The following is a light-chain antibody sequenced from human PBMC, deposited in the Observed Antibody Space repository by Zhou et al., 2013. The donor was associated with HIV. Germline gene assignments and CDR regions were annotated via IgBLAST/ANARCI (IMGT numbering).Light chain of an antibody. CDR2: AAS. CDR3: QQYYSYPLT. Sequence: IHLTQSPSSLSASVGDSVTITCRASQGIRNDLGWYQQKPGKAPKRLIYAASSLQSGVPSRFSGSGSGTDFTLTISCLQSEDFATYYCQQYYSYPLTFGGGTKVEIK. V-gene: IGKV1-17*01. CDR1: QGIRND. J-gene: IGKJ4*01.